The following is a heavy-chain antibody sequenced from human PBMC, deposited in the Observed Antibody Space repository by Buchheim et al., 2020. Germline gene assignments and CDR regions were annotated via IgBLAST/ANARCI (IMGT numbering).Heavy chain of an antibody. J-gene: IGHJ4*02. V-gene: IGHV4-31*03. Sequence: QVQLQESGPGLVKPSQTLSVTCTVSGASISSGPYYWAWLRQHPGKGLEYLGYIYFTGSTYYNPSLGSRFRISVAPSMLQFSLEVSSVTAADTAVYYCARLRSVTYFDSWGPGTL. CDR3: ARLRSVTYFDS. D-gene: IGHD4-17*01. CDR2: IYFTGST. CDR1: GASISSGPYY.